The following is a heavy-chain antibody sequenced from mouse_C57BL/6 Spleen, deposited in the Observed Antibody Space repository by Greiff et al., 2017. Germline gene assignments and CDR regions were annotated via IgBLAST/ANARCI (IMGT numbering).Heavy chain of an antibody. J-gene: IGHJ2*01. Sequence: QVQLQQPGAELVMPGASVKLSCKASGYTFTSYWMHWVKQRPGQGLEWIGEFDPSDSYTNYNQKFKGKATLTVDKSSSTVYMQLSSLTSEDSAVYYCASKDGCHEEGDYWGQGTTLTVSS. V-gene: IGHV1-69*01. CDR2: FDPSDSYT. D-gene: IGHD2-3*01. CDR3: ASKDGCHEEGDY. CDR1: GYTFTSYW.